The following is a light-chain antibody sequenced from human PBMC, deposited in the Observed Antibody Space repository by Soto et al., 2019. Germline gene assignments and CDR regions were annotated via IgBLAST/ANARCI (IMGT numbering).Light chain of an antibody. V-gene: IGLV2-14*01. CDR1: SSDVGGYNY. CDR2: EVS. CDR3: SSYTSSSAYV. J-gene: IGLJ1*01. Sequence: QSVLTQPASVSGSPGQSFTISCTGTSSDVGGYNYVSWYQQHPGKAPKLMIYEVSNRPSGVSTRFSGSKSGNTASLTISGLQAEDEADYYCSSYTSSSAYVFGTGTKV.